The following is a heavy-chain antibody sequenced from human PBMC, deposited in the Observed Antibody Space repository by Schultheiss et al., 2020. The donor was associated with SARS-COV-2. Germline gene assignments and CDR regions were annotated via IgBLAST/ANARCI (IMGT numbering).Heavy chain of an antibody. V-gene: IGHV3-13*01. D-gene: IGHD3-3*01. J-gene: IGHJ6*03. Sequence: GGSLRLSCAASGFTFSSYDMHWVRQATGKGLEWVSAIGTAGDTYYPGSVKGRFTISRENAKNSLYLQMNSLRAGDTAVYYCARGGYYDFWSGYYTSYYYYMDVWGKGTTVTVSS. CDR1: GFTFSSYD. CDR3: ARGGYYDFWSGYYTSYYYYMDV. CDR2: IGTAGDT.